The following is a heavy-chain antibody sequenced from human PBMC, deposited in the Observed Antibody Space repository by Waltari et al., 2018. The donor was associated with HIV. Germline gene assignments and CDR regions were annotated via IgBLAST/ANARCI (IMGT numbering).Heavy chain of an antibody. V-gene: IGHV4-39*01. Sequence: QLQLQESGPGLVKPSETLSLTCTVSGGSISSSSYYWGWIRQPPGKGLEWIGSIYYGGSTYYNPSLKSRVTISVDTSKNQFSLKLSSVTAADTAVYYCARAVQGYCSGGSCENYFDYWGQGTLVTVSS. D-gene: IGHD2-15*01. CDR1: GGSISSSSYY. J-gene: IGHJ4*02. CDR2: IYYGGST. CDR3: ARAVQGYCSGGSCENYFDY.